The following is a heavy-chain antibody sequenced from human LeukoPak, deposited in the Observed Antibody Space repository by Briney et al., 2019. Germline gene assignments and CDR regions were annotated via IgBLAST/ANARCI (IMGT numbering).Heavy chain of an antibody. V-gene: IGHV4-4*07. D-gene: IGHD3-10*01. CDR1: VGFLSSYH. CDR3: AKGDGSTKIRGVSRYGWLDP. CDR2: IFTTWCT. Sequence: SESLSLTRSVSVGFLSSYHWTWIRQPGGRGLEWIGRIFTTWCTSFNPSLMSPVTMSVDPSKNQFSLNMRSVTADDTAVNYRAKGDGSTKIRGVSRYGWLDPWGQGTLVTVSS. J-gene: IGHJ5*02.